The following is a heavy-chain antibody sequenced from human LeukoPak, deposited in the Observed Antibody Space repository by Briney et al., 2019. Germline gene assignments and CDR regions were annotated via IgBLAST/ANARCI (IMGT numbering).Heavy chain of an antibody. CDR3: ARAYSSSSGRDAFDS. CDR1: GFTFNGYN. D-gene: IGHD6-6*01. CDR2: ISSSSSTI. V-gene: IGHV3-48*02. Sequence: GGSLRPSCAASGFTFNGYNMNWVRQAPGKGLEWVSYISSSSSTIYYADSVKGRFTISRDSAKTSLFLQMNSLRDEDTAVYYCARAYSSSSGRDAFDSWGLGTLVTVSS. J-gene: IGHJ3*02.